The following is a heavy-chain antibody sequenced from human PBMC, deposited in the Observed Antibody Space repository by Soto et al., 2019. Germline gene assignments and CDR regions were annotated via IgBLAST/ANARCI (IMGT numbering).Heavy chain of an antibody. D-gene: IGHD5-18*01. Sequence: GESLKISCKGSGYSFTNYWIGWVRQMPGKGLELMGIIYPGDSATRYSPSFQGQVIISVDQSISTPYLQWSSLQASDTAMYYCARQGYNYAYFDFWGQGTLVTVSS. J-gene: IGHJ4*02. CDR2: IYPGDSAT. CDR1: GYSFTNYW. CDR3: ARQGYNYAYFDF. V-gene: IGHV5-51*01.